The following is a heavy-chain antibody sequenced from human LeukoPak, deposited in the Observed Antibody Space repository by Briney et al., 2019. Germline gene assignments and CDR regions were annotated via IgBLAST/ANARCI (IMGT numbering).Heavy chain of an antibody. CDR3: ARVLMSGWALYFDY. V-gene: IGHV3-21*01. D-gene: IGHD6-19*01. J-gene: IGHJ4*02. Sequence: GGSLRLPCAASGFTFSSYSMNWVRQAPGKGLEWVSSISSSSSYIYYADSVKGRFTISRDNAKNSLYLQMNSLRAEDTAVYYCARVLMSGWALYFDYWGQGTLVTVSS. CDR1: GFTFSSYS. CDR2: ISSSSSYI.